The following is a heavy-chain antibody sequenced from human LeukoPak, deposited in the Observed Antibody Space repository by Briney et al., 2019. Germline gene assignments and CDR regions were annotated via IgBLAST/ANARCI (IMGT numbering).Heavy chain of an antibody. CDR3: ARGRGGPPSGYCSSTSCYYSQDWFDP. CDR1: GSTFRNYY. V-gene: IGHV1-2*02. J-gene: IGHJ5*02. CDR2: INFNRGVT. D-gene: IGHD2-2*03. Sequence: GASVKVSCKASGSTFRNYYIHWVRQAPGRGLEWLGLINFNRGVTDYAQSFQGRVTMTRDTSINTVFMELSRLESDDTAVYYCARGRGGPPSGYCSSTSCYYSQDWFDPWGQGTLVTVSS.